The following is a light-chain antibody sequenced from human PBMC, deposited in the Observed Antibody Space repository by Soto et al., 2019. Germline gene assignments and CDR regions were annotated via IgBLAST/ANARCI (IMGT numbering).Light chain of an antibody. CDR2: EVS. J-gene: IGLJ2*01. CDR1: SGDVGGYNY. CDR3: SSYTSSSTLV. Sequence: QSALTQPASVSGSPGQSITISCTGTSGDVGGYNYVSWYQKHPGKAPKIMIYEVSNRPSGVSNRFSGSKSGNTASLTISGLQAEDEADYYCSSYTSSSTLVFGGGTQLTVL. V-gene: IGLV2-14*01.